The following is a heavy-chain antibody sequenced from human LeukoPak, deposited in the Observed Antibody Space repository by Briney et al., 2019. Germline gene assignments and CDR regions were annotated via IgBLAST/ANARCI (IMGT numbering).Heavy chain of an antibody. D-gene: IGHD6-13*01. J-gene: IGHJ6*02. V-gene: IGHV1-69*13. CDR1: GGTFSSYA. CDR2: IIPIFGTA. Sequence: SVKVSCKASGGTFSSYAISWVRQAPGQWLEWMGGIIPIFGTANYAQKFQGRVTITADESTSTAYMELSSLRSEDTAVYYCARDLTRVSIAAAGTEIYYYGMDVWGQGTTVTVSS. CDR3: ARDLTRVSIAAAGTEIYYYGMDV.